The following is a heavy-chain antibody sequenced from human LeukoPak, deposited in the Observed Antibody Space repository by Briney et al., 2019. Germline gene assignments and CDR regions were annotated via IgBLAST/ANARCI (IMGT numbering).Heavy chain of an antibody. J-gene: IGHJ4*02. CDR3: ARRAGGVVARYFDY. V-gene: IGHV4-34*12. Sequence: SETLSLTCTVYGGSFSGHYWSWIRQPPGKGLEWVGEVIHSGGTSYNPSLESRVTISVDMSKNQFSLSLRSVTAADTAVYYCARRAGGVVARYFDYWGQGNLVTVSS. CDR1: GGSFSGHY. CDR2: VIHSGGT. D-gene: IGHD2-8*02.